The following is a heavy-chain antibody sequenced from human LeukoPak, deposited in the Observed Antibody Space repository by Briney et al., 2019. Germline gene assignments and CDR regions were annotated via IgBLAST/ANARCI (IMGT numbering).Heavy chain of an antibody. V-gene: IGHV3-21*01. J-gene: IGHJ6*03. CDR3: ARDLRVGIVATVNYYYYMDV. CDR1: GFTFSSYS. Sequence: KPGGSLRLSCAASGFTFSSYSMNWVRQAPGKGLEWVSSISSSSSYRDYADSVKGRFTISRDNAKNSLYLQMNSLRAEDTAVYYCARDLRVGIVATVNYYYYMDVWGKGTTVTVSS. D-gene: IGHD5-12*01. CDR2: ISSSSSYR.